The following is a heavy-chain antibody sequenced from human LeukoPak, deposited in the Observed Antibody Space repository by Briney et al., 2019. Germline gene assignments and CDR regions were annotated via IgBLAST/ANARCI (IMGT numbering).Heavy chain of an antibody. CDR2: IYYSGST. Sequence: SETLPLTCNASGGSISSYYWSWIRQPPGKGLEWMGYIYYSGSTNYNPSLKSRVTISVDTSKNQFSLKLSSVTAADTAVYYCASRGSSWSRGYFDYWGQGTLVTVYS. J-gene: IGHJ4*02. CDR3: ASRGSSWSRGYFDY. D-gene: IGHD6-13*01. CDR1: GGSISSYY. V-gene: IGHV4-59*08.